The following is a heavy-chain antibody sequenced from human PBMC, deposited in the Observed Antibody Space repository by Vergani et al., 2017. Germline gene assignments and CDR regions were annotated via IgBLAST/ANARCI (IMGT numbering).Heavy chain of an antibody. CDR2: ICGSGGST. CDR3: AKANPRNSGYDYLYYYHAMDV. CDR1: GFTFNHYA. V-gene: IGHV3-23*01. D-gene: IGHD5-12*01. J-gene: IGHJ6*02. Sequence: EVQLLESGGDLVQPGGSLRLSCAASGFTFNHYAMNWVRQAPGKGLEWVSGICGSGGSTYYAGSVKGRFTISIDSSKNTLYLQMNSLSAGDTAVYYCAKANPRNSGYDYLYYYHAMDVWGQGTTVTVSS.